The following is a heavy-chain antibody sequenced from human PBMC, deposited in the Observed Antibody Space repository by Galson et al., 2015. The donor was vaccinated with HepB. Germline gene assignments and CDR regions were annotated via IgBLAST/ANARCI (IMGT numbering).Heavy chain of an antibody. Sequence: SVKVSCKASGYTFTSYAMHWVRQAPGQRLEWMGWINAGNGNTKYSQKFQGRVTITRDTSASTAYMELSSLRSEDTAVYYCARDRAVAGTLYYYYGMDVWGQGTTVTVSS. V-gene: IGHV1-3*01. CDR1: GYTFTSYA. J-gene: IGHJ6*02. D-gene: IGHD6-19*01. CDR2: INAGNGNT. CDR3: ARDRAVAGTLYYYYGMDV.